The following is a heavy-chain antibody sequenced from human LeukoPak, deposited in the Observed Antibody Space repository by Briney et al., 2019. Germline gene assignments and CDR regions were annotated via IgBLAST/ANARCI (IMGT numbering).Heavy chain of an antibody. Sequence: PSQTLSLTCTVSGDSINSADPYWRWLRQPPGKGLEWIGYIYYSGSTYYNPSLKSRVTISMDTSKNQFSLKLSSVTAADTAVYYCAREKAGTYYDFWGQGTLVIVSS. D-gene: IGHD3-3*01. V-gene: IGHV4-30-4*01. CDR2: IYYSGST. CDR3: AREKAGTYYDF. J-gene: IGHJ1*01. CDR1: GDSINSADPY.